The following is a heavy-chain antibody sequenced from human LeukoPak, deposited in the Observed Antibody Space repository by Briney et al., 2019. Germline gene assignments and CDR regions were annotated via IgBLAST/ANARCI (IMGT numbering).Heavy chain of an antibody. CDR1: GFTFSNSA. Sequence: GGALRLSCAASGFTFSNSAMHWVRQGPGKGLEWGAIISYDGSNEYYGDSVKGRFTISRDNSKNTLYLQMNSQRADDTAVYYCARGGPQYGGYVHYWGEGTLVTVSS. CDR2: ISYDGSNE. CDR3: ARGGPQYGGYVHY. J-gene: IGHJ4*02. D-gene: IGHD4/OR15-4a*01. V-gene: IGHV3-30*04.